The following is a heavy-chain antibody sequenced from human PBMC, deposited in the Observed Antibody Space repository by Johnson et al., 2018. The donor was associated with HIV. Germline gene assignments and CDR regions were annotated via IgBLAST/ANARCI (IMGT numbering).Heavy chain of an antibody. J-gene: IGHJ3*02. CDR2: IGTAGDT. V-gene: IGHV3-13*01. CDR1: GFTFSSYD. Sequence: VQLVESGGGLVQPGGSLRLSCAASGFTFSSYDMHWVRQATGKGLEWVSAIGTAGDTYYPGSVKGRFTISRENAKNSLYLQMNSLRAGDTAVYYCARAGPSEAFDIWGQGTMVTVSS. CDR3: ARAGPSEAFDI.